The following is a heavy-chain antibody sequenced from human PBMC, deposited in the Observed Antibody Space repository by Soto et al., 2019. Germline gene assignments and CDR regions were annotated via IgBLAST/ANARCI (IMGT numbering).Heavy chain of an antibody. V-gene: IGHV4-31*03. CDR2: IYYSGST. J-gene: IGHJ6*03. Sequence: QVQLQESGPGLEKPSQTLSLTCTVSGGSISSGGYYWSWIRQHPEKGLEWIGYIYYSGSTYYNPSLKSRVTISVDTSKNQFSLKLSSVTAADTAVYYCARADSGDCYYYMDVWGKGTTVTVSS. CDR1: GGSISSGGYY. D-gene: IGHD2-21*01. CDR3: ARADSGDCYYYMDV.